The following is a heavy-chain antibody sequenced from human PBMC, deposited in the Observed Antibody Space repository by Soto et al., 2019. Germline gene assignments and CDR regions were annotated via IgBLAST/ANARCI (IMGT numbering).Heavy chain of an antibody. CDR2: VSAGGDMT. Sequence: DVQLLESGGHLVQPGGSLRLSCAASGFTFSSYAMSWVRQAPGKGLEWVSSVSAGGDMTYYSDSVKGQFTISRDNSNHALFLQMNSLRIEDTALYYCARGDRGGSGSPASYYYSGVDVWGQGTTVTVS. CDR3: ARGDRGGSGSPASYYYSGVDV. V-gene: IGHV3-23*01. J-gene: IGHJ6*02. CDR1: GFTFSSYA. D-gene: IGHD3-10*01.